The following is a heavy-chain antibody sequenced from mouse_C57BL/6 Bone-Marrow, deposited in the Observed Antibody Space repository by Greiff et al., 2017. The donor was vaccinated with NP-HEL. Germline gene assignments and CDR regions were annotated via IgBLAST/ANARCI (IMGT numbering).Heavy chain of an antibody. V-gene: IGHV5-6*01. CDR1: GFTFSSYG. D-gene: IGHD1-1*01. CDR2: ISSGGSYT. Sequence: EVNVVESGGDLVKPGGSLKLSCAASGFTFSSYGMSWVRQTPDKRLEWVATISSGGSYTYYPDSVKGRFTISRDNAKNTLYLQMSSLKSEDTAMYYCARQNYYGSSYVSWFAYWGQGTLVTVSA. CDR3: ARQNYYGSSYVSWFAY. J-gene: IGHJ3*01.